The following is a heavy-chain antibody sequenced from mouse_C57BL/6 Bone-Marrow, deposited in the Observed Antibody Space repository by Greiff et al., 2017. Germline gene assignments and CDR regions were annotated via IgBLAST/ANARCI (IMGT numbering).Heavy chain of an antibody. CDR2: IDPEDGET. Sequence: VQLQQSGAELVKPGASVKLSCTASGFNIKDYYMHWVKQRTEQGLEWIGRIDPEDGETKYAPKFQGKATITADKSSNTAYLQLSSLTSEDTAVYYCEGGYGNSYYFDYWGQGTTLTVSS. D-gene: IGHD2-1*01. V-gene: IGHV14-2*01. J-gene: IGHJ2*01. CDR1: GFNIKDYY. CDR3: EGGYGNSYYFDY.